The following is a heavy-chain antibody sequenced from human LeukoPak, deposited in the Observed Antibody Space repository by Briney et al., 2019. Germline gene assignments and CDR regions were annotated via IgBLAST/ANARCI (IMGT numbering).Heavy chain of an antibody. V-gene: IGHV1-2*02. D-gene: IGHD2-21*02. Sequence: ASVKVSCNASGYTFIDDYIYWLRQGPGQGPEYMGWINPKSGDSRFVEKFQGRVTLTRDTSIRTTYLELKRLRCDDTAVYYCATDVETGSWGQGTLVTVSS. J-gene: IGHJ5*02. CDR2: INPKSGDS. CDR3: ATDVETGS. CDR1: GYTFIDDY.